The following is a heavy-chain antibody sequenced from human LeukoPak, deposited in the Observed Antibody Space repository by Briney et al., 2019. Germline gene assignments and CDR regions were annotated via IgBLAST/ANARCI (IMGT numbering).Heavy chain of an antibody. CDR2: IYYSGST. J-gene: IGHJ4*02. V-gene: IGHV4-39*01. CDR3: ARLGSSWYTFDY. Sequence: SETLSLTCTVSGGSINSSSYYWGWTRQPPGKGLEWIGTIYYSGSTYYNPSLKSRVTISVDTSKNQFSLKLSSVTAADTAVYYCARLGSSWYTFDYWGQGTLVTVSS. CDR1: GGSINSSSYY. D-gene: IGHD6-13*01.